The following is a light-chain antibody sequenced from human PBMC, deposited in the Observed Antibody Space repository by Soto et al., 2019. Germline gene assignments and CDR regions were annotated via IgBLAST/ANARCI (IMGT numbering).Light chain of an antibody. CDR1: QSVSNNY. J-gene: IGKJ5*01. V-gene: IGKV3-20*01. CDR3: QQYGRSPT. Sequence: DIVMTQSPDSLAVSLGERATLSCRASQSVSNNYLAWYQQKPGQAPRLLIYGASNRTTGIPDRFSGSGSGTDFTLTISRLEPEDFAVYYCQQYGRSPTFGQGTRREFK. CDR2: GAS.